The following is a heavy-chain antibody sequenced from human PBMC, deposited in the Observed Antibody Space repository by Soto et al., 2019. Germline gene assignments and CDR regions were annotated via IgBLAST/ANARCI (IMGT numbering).Heavy chain of an antibody. V-gene: IGHV1-2*02. CDR1: GYTFTGYY. CDR3: RVTGVSEVDY. D-gene: IGHD2-8*01. J-gene: IGHJ4*02. CDR2: INPNSGGT. Sequence: ASVKVSCKASGYTFTGYYIHWVRQAPGQGLEWMGRINPNSGGTNYEQNFQGRVTMTRDTSISTAYMELSRLRSDDTAVYYCRVTGVSEVDYWGQGTLVTVSS.